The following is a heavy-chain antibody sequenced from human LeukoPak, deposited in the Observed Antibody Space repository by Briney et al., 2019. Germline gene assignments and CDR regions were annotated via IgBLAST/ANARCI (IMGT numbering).Heavy chain of an antibody. J-gene: IGHJ4*02. CDR1: GYRFTTYW. Sequence: RGESLKISCKGSGYRFTTYWIGWVRQMPGKGLEWMGIMYPGDSDARYSPSFQGQVTTSVDQSISTAYLQWNSLKASDTAMYYCARRRRDGYNYFDFWGQGTLVTVSS. D-gene: IGHD5-24*01. CDR2: MYPGDSDA. V-gene: IGHV5-51*01. CDR3: ARRRRDGYNYFDF.